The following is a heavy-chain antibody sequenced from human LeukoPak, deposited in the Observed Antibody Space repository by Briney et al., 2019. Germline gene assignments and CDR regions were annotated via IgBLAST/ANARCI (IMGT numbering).Heavy chain of an antibody. D-gene: IGHD6-19*01. Sequence: GGSLRLSCAASGFTFDDYAMHWVRQAPGKGLEWVSGISWNSGSIGYADSVKGRFTISRDNAKNSLYLQMNSLRAEDTALYYCAKGYSSGWYLAGLDYWGQGTLVTVSS. CDR3: AKGYSSGWYLAGLDY. V-gene: IGHV3-9*01. CDR1: GFTFDDYA. CDR2: ISWNSGSI. J-gene: IGHJ4*02.